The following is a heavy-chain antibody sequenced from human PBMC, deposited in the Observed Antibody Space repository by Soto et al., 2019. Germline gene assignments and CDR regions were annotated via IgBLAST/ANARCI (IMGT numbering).Heavy chain of an antibody. D-gene: IGHD6-25*01. J-gene: IGHJ4*02. CDR1: GFMFSNYW. CDR2: IKQDGSDK. Sequence: GGSLRLSCAASGFMFSNYWMSWVRQAPGKGLEWVAIIKQDGSDKYYVDSVKGRFTISRDNAKNSLYLQMNRLRSEDTAVYYCAKGSQMAAVLDNWGQGTLVTVSS. CDR3: AKGSQMAAVLDN. V-gene: IGHV3-7*01.